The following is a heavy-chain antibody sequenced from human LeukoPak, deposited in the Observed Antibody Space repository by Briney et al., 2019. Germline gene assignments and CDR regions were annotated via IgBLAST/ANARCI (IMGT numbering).Heavy chain of an antibody. J-gene: IGHJ3*02. Sequence: SETLSLTCTVSGGSISSYYWSWIRQPPGKGLEWIGYIYYSGSTNYNPSLKSRVTISVDTSKYQFSLKLSSVTAADTAVYYCARDRRSSWYGDAFDIWGQGTMVTVSS. D-gene: IGHD6-13*01. CDR2: IYYSGST. V-gene: IGHV4-59*01. CDR1: GGSISSYY. CDR3: ARDRRSSWYGDAFDI.